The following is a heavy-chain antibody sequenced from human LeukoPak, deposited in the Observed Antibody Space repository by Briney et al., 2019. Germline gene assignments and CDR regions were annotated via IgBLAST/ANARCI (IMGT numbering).Heavy chain of an antibody. V-gene: IGHV4-4*07. CDR3: AGDSRAISAFDI. J-gene: IGHJ3*02. CDR2: IYTSGST. Sequence: SETLSLTCTVSGDSISNYYWSWIRQPAGKGLEWIGRIYTSGSTYYNPSLKSRVTISVDTSKNQFSLKLSSVTAADTAVYYCAGDSRAISAFDIWGQGTMVTVSS. D-gene: IGHD2-2*01. CDR1: GDSISNYY.